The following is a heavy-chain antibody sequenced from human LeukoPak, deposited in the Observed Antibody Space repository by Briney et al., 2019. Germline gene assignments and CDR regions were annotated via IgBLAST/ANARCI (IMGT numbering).Heavy chain of an antibody. D-gene: IGHD6-13*01. V-gene: IGHV1-2*02. J-gene: IGHJ4*02. Sequence: GASVKVSCKASGYTFTGYYMHWVRQAPGQGLEWMGWINPNSGGTNYAQKFQGRVTMTRDTPISTAYMELSRLRSDDTAVYYCARDRVAAAGLLDYWGQGTLVTVSS. CDR1: GYTFTGYY. CDR3: ARDRVAAAGLLDY. CDR2: INPNSGGT.